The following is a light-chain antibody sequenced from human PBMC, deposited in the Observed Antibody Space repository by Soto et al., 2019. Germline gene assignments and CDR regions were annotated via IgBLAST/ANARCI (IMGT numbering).Light chain of an antibody. J-gene: IGKJ3*01. CDR1: QSVSSNF. V-gene: IGKV3-20*01. CDR2: GAS. CDR3: HHYGRSAIFT. Sequence: ESVMTQSPGTLSLSPGERATLSCRASQSVSSNFLAWYQQRPGQAPRLLMDGASSRAAGIPDGFSGSGSGTDFTLTISRLEPEDFAVYYCHHYGRSAIFTFSPGTTVDIK.